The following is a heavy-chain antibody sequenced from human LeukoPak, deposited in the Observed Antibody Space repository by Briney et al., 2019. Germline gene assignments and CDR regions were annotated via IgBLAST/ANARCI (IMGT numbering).Heavy chain of an antibody. V-gene: IGHV3-53*01. Sequence: GGSLRLSCAASGFTVSSNYMSWVRQAPGKGLEWVSVIYSGGSTYYADSVKSRFTISRDNSKNTLYLQMNSLRAEDTAVYYCARGGYSGSYYYFDYWGQGTLVTVSS. CDR1: GFTVSSNY. D-gene: IGHD1-26*01. CDR2: IYSGGST. J-gene: IGHJ4*02. CDR3: ARGGYSGSYYYFDY.